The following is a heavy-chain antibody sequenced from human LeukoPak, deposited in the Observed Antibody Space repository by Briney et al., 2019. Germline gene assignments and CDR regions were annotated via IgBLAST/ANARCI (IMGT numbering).Heavy chain of an antibody. J-gene: IGHJ4*02. CDR1: GFTFSAYG. D-gene: IGHD6-19*01. CDR2: IWNDGSNK. CDR3: ARETSPSSGWSKLFDY. V-gene: IGHV3-33*01. Sequence: PGGSLRLSCAASGFTFSAYGIHWVRQAPGKGLEWVAFIWNDGSNKYYADSVKGRFTISRDNAKNSLYLQMDSLRAEDTAVYYCARETSPSSGWSKLFDYWGQGTLVTVSS.